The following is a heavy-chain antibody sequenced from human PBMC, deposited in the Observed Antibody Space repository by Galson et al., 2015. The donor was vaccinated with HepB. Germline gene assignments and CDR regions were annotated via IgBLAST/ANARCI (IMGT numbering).Heavy chain of an antibody. Sequence: SLRLSCAASGFAFDEYTMHWVRQVPGKGLEWVSLISWDGYTTYYADSVRGRFTISRDNSKNALYLQMNSLRTEDAALYYCAKSARDDFWSGYHYYFDYLGQGSLVTVSS. CDR1: GFAFDEYT. V-gene: IGHV3-43*01. CDR2: ISWDGYTT. CDR3: AKSARDDFWSGYHYYFDY. D-gene: IGHD3-3*01. J-gene: IGHJ4*02.